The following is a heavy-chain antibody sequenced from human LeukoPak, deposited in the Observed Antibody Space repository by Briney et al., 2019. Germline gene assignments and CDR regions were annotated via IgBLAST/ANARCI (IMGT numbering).Heavy chain of an antibody. Sequence: ASVKISCKVSGYTFTDYYMHWVQQAPGKGLEWMGLVDPEDGETIYAEKFQGRVTITADTSTDTAYMELSSLRSEDTAVYDCATEAKVEMATIDYWGQGTLVTVSS. J-gene: IGHJ4*02. CDR2: VDPEDGET. CDR3: ATEAKVEMATIDY. V-gene: IGHV1-69-2*01. D-gene: IGHD5-24*01. CDR1: GYTFTDYY.